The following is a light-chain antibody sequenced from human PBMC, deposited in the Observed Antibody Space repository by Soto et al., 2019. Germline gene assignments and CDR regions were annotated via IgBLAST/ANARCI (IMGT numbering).Light chain of an antibody. CDR3: QSYDSSLSGCV. CDR1: SSNIGAGYD. CDR2: GNS. J-gene: IGLJ1*01. V-gene: IGLV1-40*01. Sequence: QSVLTQPPAVSGAPGQRVTISCTWSSSNIGAGYDVHWYQQLPGTAPKLLIYGNSNRPSGVPDRFSGSKSGTSASLAITGLQAEDEADYYCQSYDSSLSGCVFGTGTKVTVL.